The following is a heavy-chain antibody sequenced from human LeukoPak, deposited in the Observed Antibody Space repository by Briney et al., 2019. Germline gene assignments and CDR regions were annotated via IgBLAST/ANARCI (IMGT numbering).Heavy chain of an antibody. CDR2: ISSSGSTI. D-gene: IGHD6-19*01. J-gene: IGHJ4*02. CDR3: ARSLIPVAGTN. CDR1: GFTFSSYE. V-gene: IGHV3-48*03. Sequence: GGSLRLSCAASGFTFSSYEMNWVRQAPGKGLEWVSYISSSGSTIYYADSVKGRFTISRDNAKNSLYLQMNSLRAEDTAVYYCARSLIPVAGTNRGQGTLVTVSS.